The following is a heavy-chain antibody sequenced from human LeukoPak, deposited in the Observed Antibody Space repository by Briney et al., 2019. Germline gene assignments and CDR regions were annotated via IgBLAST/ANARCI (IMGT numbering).Heavy chain of an antibody. Sequence: PGGSLRLSCAASGFTFSSYWMSWVRQAPGKGLEWVANIKQDGSEKYYVDSVKGRFTISRDNAKNSLYLQMNSLRAEDTAVYYCARLPYVDTAMGYYYYGMGVWGQGTTVTVSS. D-gene: IGHD5-18*01. CDR3: ARLPYVDTAMGYYYYGMGV. CDR1: GFTFSSYW. CDR2: IKQDGSEK. J-gene: IGHJ6*02. V-gene: IGHV3-7*01.